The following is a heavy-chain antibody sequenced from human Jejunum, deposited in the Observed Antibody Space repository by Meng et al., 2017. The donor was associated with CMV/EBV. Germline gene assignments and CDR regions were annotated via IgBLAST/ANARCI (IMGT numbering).Heavy chain of an antibody. CDR3: GDPPAGY. CDR2: IFHSGAT. J-gene: IGHJ4*02. Sequence: TMSLTCVGCGGALSGANWWNWVREPPGGGLEWIGEIFHSGATNYNPSLKSRATLSIDNSKNQFSLKLTSVTVADTAVYFCGDPPAGYWGQGVLVTVSS. V-gene: IGHV4-4*01. CDR1: GGALSGANW.